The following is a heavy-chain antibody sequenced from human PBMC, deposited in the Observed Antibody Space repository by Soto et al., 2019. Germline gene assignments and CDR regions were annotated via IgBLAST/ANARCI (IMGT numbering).Heavy chain of an antibody. CDR2: INGRGRST. CDR3: AISADYYDSRGPGY. J-gene: IGHJ4*02. D-gene: IGHD3-22*01. Sequence: EVQLLESGGGLVQPGGSLRLSCAASGFIFSSYGMSWVRQAPGKGLEWVSGINGRGRSTNYADSVKGRFTISRDNSKNTLYLQMNSLRAEDTAVYYCAISADYYDSRGPGYWGQGTLVIVSS. V-gene: IGHV3-23*01. CDR1: GFIFSSYG.